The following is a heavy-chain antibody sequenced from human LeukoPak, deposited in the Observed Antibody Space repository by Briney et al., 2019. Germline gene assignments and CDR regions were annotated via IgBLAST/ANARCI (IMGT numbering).Heavy chain of an antibody. Sequence: GGSLRLSCAASGFTFSSYSMNWVRQAPGKGLEWVSSISSSSSYIYYADSVKGRFTISRDNAKNSLYLQMNSLRAEDTAVYYCARDRVYCSSTSCYYGGYNWFDPWGQGTLVTVSS. V-gene: IGHV3-21*01. CDR3: ARDRVYCSSTSCYYGGYNWFDP. CDR1: GFTFSSYS. CDR2: ISSSSSYI. D-gene: IGHD2-2*01. J-gene: IGHJ5*02.